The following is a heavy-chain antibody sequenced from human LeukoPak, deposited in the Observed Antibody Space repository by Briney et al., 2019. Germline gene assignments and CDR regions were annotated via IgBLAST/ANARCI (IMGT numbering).Heavy chain of an antibody. J-gene: IGHJ6*03. CDR2: IYHSGST. Sequence: SETLSLTCAVSGYSISRGYYWGWIRQPPGKGLEWIGSIYHSGSTYYNPSLKSRVTISVDTSKNQFSLKLSSVTAADTAVYYCARGISGRTMVRGVIHYYYMDVWGKGTTVTVSS. CDR3: ARGISGRTMVRGVIHYYYMDV. D-gene: IGHD3-10*01. V-gene: IGHV4-38-2*01. CDR1: GYSISRGYY.